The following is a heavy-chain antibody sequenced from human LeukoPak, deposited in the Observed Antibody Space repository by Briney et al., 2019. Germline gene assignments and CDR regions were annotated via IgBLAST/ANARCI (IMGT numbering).Heavy chain of an antibody. CDR3: AKDRYYYDSSGPTDYYYYYYGKDV. CDR2: ISYDGGNK. CDR1: GFTFSSYG. Sequence: PGGSLRLSCAASGFTFSSYGMHWVRQAPGKGLEWVAVISYDGGNKYYADSVKGRFTISRDNSKNTLYLQMNSLRAEDTAVYYCAKDRYYYDSSGPTDYYYYYYGKDVWGQGTTVTVSS. V-gene: IGHV3-30*18. J-gene: IGHJ6*02. D-gene: IGHD3-22*01.